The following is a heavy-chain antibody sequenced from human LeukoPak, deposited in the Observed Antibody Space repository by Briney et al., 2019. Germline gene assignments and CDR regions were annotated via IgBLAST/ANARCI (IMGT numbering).Heavy chain of an antibody. J-gene: IGHJ4*02. CDR3: ATTAVGYFDY. CDR1: GGSISNYY. V-gene: IGHV4-59*01. D-gene: IGHD1-14*01. CDR2: IKHSGST. Sequence: PSETLSLTCTVSGGSISNYYWSWIRQPPGKGLEWIGYIKHSGSTNYNPSLKSRVTISVDTSENQFSLRLSSVTAADTAVYYCATTAVGYFDYWGQGTLVTVSS.